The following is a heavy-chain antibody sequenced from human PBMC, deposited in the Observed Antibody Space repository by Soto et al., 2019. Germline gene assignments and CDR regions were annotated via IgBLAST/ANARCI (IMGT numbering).Heavy chain of an antibody. CDR2: IYPGDSDT. V-gene: IGHV5-51*01. J-gene: IGHJ6*03. CDR1: GYSFTSYW. Sequence: GESLKISCNGSGYSFTSYWIGWVRQMPGKGLEWMGIIYPGDSDTRYSPSFQGQVTISADKSISTAYLQWSSLKASDTAMYYCARRPGPHYYYMDVWGKGTTVTVSS. CDR3: ARRPGPHYYYMDV.